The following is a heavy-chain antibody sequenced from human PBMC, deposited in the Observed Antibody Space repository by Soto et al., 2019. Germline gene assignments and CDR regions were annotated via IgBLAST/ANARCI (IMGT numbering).Heavy chain of an antibody. CDR1: GGSISSGGYS. CDR2: IYHSGST. J-gene: IGHJ4*02. Sequence: SETLSLTCAVSGGSISSGGYSWSWIRQPPGKGLEWIGYIYHSGSTYYNPSLKSRVTISLDTSKNQFSLKLSSVTAADTAVYYCARHNYGSGSTYFDYWGQGTLVTSPQ. CDR3: ARHNYGSGSTYFDY. V-gene: IGHV4-30-2*01. D-gene: IGHD3-10*01.